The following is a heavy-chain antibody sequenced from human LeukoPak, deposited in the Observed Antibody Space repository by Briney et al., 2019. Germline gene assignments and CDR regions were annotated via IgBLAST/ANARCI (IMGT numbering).Heavy chain of an antibody. J-gene: IGHJ5*01. CDR2: IYHTGIN. D-gene: IGHD3-22*01. CDR1: GGSITTHY. V-gene: IGHV4-59*03. Sequence: SETLSLTCSISGGSITTHYWSWIRQPPGKGLEWIGYIYHTGINKYNPSLKSRVTISVDTSKKQFSLKLSSVTAADTAVYYCARTAYSSGHFPYWFDSWGQGTLVTVSS. CDR3: ARTAYSSGHFPYWFDS.